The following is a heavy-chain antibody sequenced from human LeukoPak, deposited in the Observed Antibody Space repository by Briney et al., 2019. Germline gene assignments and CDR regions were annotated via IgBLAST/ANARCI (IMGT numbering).Heavy chain of an antibody. D-gene: IGHD3-9*01. J-gene: IGHJ4*02. CDR2: IYYTGST. CDR1: GGSISSYY. V-gene: IGHV4-59*12. CDR3: AGQTYYDILTGYLEPPVRDY. Sequence: SETLSLTCAVSGGSISSYYWSWIRQPPGKGLEWIGYIYYTGSTSYNPSLKSRVTISVDTSKNQFSLKLSSVTAADTAVYYCAGQTYYDILTGYLEPPVRDYWGQGTLVTVSS.